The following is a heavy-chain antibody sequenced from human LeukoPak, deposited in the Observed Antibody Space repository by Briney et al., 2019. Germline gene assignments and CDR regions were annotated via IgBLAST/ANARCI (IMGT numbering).Heavy chain of an antibody. CDR3: ARDMADDYGDDGMDV. J-gene: IGHJ6*02. Sequence: GGSLRLSCAASGFTFSSYSMNWVRQAPGKGLEWVLSISSSSSYIYYADSVKGRFTISRDNAKNSLYLQMNSLRAEDTAVYYCARDMADDYGDDGMDVWGQGTTVTVSS. CDR1: GFTFSSYS. V-gene: IGHV3-21*01. D-gene: IGHD4-17*01. CDR2: ISSSSSYI.